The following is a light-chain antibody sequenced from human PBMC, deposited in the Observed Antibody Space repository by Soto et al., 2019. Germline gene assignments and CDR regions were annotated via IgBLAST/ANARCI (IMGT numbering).Light chain of an antibody. CDR3: TSYTSSRTYV. CDR2: EVD. CDR1: SSDVGNNNH. Sequence: QSVLTQPASVSGSPGQSITVSCTGTSSDVGNNNHVCWYQQHPGKAPKLIIYEVDKRPSGVSSRFSGSKSGNTASLTISWLRAEDEADYSCTSYTSSRTYVFGIGTKVTVL. J-gene: IGLJ1*01. V-gene: IGLV2-14*02.